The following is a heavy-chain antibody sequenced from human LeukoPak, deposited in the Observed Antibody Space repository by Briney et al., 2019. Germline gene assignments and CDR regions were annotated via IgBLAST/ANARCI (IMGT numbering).Heavy chain of an antibody. Sequence: WSLSLSCAASGSTFSKYAMSGVRQPPGKGLVWVSRINGDGSSTSYADSVKGRFTISRDNAKNTLYLQMNSLRAEDAAVYYCVRDRELYVWGQGTLVTVSS. CDR3: VRDRELYV. D-gene: IGHD3-10*02. CDR2: INGDGSST. V-gene: IGHV3-74*01. J-gene: IGHJ4*02. CDR1: GSTFSKYA.